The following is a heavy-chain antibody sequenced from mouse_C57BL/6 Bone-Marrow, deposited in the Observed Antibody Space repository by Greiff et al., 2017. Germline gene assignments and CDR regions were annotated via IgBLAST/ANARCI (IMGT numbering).Heavy chain of an antibody. CDR3: TLGPNFDY. D-gene: IGHD4-1*01. CDR1: GFNIKDDY. CDR2: IDPENGDT. J-gene: IGHJ2*01. Sequence: EVKLMESGAELVRPGAPVKLSCTASGFNIKDDYMHWVKQRPEQGLEWIGWIDPENGDTEYASKFQGKATITADTSSNTAYLQLSSLTSEDTAVYYCTLGPNFDYCGQGTTLTVSS. V-gene: IGHV14-4*01.